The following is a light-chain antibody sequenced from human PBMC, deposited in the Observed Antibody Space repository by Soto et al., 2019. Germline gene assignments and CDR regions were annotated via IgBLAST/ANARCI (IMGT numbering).Light chain of an antibody. CDR3: QQYGSAPFT. CDR2: GAS. Sequence: ENGLKQSPGTVSLSPGERATLSCRASQSVSSSYLAWYQQKPGQAPRLLIYGASSRATGIPDRISGSGSGTDFTLTISRLEPEDFAVYYCQQYGSAPFTFGPGTKVDIK. V-gene: IGKV3-20*01. J-gene: IGKJ3*01. CDR1: QSVSSSY.